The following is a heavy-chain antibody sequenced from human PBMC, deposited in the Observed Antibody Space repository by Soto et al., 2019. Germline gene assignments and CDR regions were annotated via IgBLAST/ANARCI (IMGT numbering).Heavy chain of an antibody. CDR3: ASQLLVKQLDRLNRDDY. Sequence: PGGSLRLSCAASGFTFSSYAMHWVRQAPGKGLEWVAVISYDGSNKYYADSVKGRFTISRDNSKNTLYLQMNSLRAEDTAVYYCASQLLVKQLDRLNRDDYWGQGTLVTVSS. V-gene: IGHV3-30-3*01. CDR2: ISYDGSNK. D-gene: IGHD6-6*01. CDR1: GFTFSSYA. J-gene: IGHJ4*02.